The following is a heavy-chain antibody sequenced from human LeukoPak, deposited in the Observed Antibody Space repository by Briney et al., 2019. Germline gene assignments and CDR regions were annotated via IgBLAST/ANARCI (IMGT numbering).Heavy chain of an antibody. CDR3: ARGSRSSWYGNWFDP. J-gene: IGHJ5*02. Sequence: GGSLRLSCAASGFTFGYYAMHWVRQAPGKGLEWVAVISYDGSNKYYAESVKGRFTISRDNSKNTLDLQMNSLRDEDTAVYHCARGSRSSWYGNWFDPWGQGTLVTVSS. CDR2: ISYDGSNK. D-gene: IGHD6-13*01. CDR1: GFTFGYYA. V-gene: IGHV3-30-3*01.